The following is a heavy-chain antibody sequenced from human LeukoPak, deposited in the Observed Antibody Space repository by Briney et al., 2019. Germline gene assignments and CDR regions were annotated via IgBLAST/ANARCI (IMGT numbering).Heavy chain of an antibody. CDR3: ARGDVVVVAATRAKHYYYMDV. CDR2: IIPIFGTA. J-gene: IGHJ6*03. Sequence: SVKVSCKASGGTFSSYAISWVRQAPGQGLEWMGGIIPIFGTANYAQKFQGRVTVTTDESTSTAYMELSSLRSEDTAVYYCARGDVVVVAATRAKHYYYMDVWGKGTTVTVSS. CDR1: GGTFSSYA. D-gene: IGHD2-15*01. V-gene: IGHV1-69*05.